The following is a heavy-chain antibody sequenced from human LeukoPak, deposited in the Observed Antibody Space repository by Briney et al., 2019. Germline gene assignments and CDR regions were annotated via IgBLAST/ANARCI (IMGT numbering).Heavy chain of an antibody. V-gene: IGHV3-15*01. D-gene: IGHD6-19*01. CDR3: TTGVQWLVRGVVY. J-gene: IGHJ4*02. CDR1: GFTFSNAW. Sequence: GGSLRLSCAASGFTFSNAWMSWVRQAPGKGLEWVGRIKSKTDGGTTDYAAPVKGRFTISRDDSKNTLYLQMNSLKTEDTAVYYCTTGVQWLVRGVVYWGQGTLVTVSS. CDR2: IKSKTDGGTT.